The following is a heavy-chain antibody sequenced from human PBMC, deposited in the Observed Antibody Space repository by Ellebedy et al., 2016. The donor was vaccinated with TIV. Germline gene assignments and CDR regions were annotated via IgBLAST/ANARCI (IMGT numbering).Heavy chain of an antibody. V-gene: IGHV3-30*18. Sequence: GESLKISCLTSGFTFSRYGMHWVRQAPGKGLEWVSIISTDGRNQYYPDSVKGRFTISRDNSKNTLFLQMNSLTVEDTAVYYCVKGRGDMDAEYYYDLDVWGQGTTVTVSS. CDR1: GFTFSRYG. CDR2: ISTDGRNQ. D-gene: IGHD2/OR15-2a*01. CDR3: VKGRGDMDAEYYYDLDV. J-gene: IGHJ6*02.